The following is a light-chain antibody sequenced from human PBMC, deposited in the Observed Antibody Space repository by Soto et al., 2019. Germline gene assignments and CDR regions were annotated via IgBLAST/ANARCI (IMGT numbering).Light chain of an antibody. CDR2: EAS. CDR3: LRKVQYPRS. J-gene: IGKJ1*01. Sequence: AILRSQSPSSLSASVGDRVTITCRARQFIRNDLAWYQQKPGKAPKLLIYEASTLQSGVPSRFSGSYSATDFTLTIGGLQAGDFATYCCLRKVQYPRSFGQRTKVDIK. V-gene: IGKV1-6*01. CDR1: QFIRND.